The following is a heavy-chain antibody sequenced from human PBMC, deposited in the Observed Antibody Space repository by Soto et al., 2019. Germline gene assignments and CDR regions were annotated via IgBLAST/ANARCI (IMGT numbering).Heavy chain of an antibody. CDR1: GGSISSGGYS. J-gene: IGHJ4*02. CDR3: ASGQQLVRNY. D-gene: IGHD6-13*01. V-gene: IGHV4-30-2*01. Sequence: QLQLQESGSGLVKPSQTLSLTCAVSGGSISSGGYSWSWIRQPPGKGLEWIGYIYHSGSTYYNPSLXSXVXIXXDRSKNQFSRKLSSVTAADTAVYYCASGQQLVRNYWGQGTLVTVSS. CDR2: IYHSGST.